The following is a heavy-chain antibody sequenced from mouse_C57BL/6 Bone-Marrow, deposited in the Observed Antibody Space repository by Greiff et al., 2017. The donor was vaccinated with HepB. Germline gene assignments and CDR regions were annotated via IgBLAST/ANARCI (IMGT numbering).Heavy chain of an antibody. V-gene: IGHV14-3*01. CDR3: AFRFIYYYGSSFPY. CDR1: GFNIKNTY. CDR2: IDPANGNT. D-gene: IGHD1-1*01. J-gene: IGHJ3*01. Sequence: EVQLKESVAELVRPGASVKLSCTASGFNIKNTYMHWVKQRPEQGLEWIGRIDPANGNTKYAPKFQGKATITADTSSNTAYLQLSSLTSEDTAIYYCAFRFIYYYGSSFPYWGQGTLVTVSA.